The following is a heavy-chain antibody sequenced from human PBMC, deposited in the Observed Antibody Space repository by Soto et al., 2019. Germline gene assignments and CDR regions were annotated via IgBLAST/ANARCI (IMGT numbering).Heavy chain of an antibody. CDR3: ARTFDYYGMDV. V-gene: IGHV4-38-2*01. J-gene: IGHJ6*02. CDR1: GYSIASGYY. CDR2: IYHAGSV. Sequence: PSETLSLTCAVSGYSIASGYYWAWIRQSPGKGLEWIGSIYHAGSVYYNPSLNSRVAVSPDTSKNHFSLKLTSVTAADTAVYYCARTFDYYGMDVWGQGTTVPVSS.